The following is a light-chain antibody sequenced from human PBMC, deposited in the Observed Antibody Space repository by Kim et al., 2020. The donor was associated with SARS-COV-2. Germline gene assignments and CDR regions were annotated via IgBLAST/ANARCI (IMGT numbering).Light chain of an antibody. CDR3: SSRDSNDNVI. Sequence: VALGQTVRITCQGDSLSSYYATWYQQKPGQAPILVIYGKNNRPSGIPDRFSGSSSGNTASLTITGTQAGDEADYYCSSRDSNDNVIFGGGTQLTVL. J-gene: IGLJ2*01. CDR1: SLSSYY. CDR2: GKN. V-gene: IGLV3-19*01.